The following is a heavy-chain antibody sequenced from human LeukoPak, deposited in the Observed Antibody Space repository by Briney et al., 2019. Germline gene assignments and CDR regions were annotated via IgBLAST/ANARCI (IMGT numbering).Heavy chain of an antibody. CDR1: GGSIRSSYYY. CDR3: ARRAARGRYSSSLPNDAFDI. J-gene: IGHJ3*02. D-gene: IGHD6-13*01. Sequence: PSETLSLTCTVSGGSIRSSYYYWGWIRQPPGKGLEWIGSIYYSGSTYYNPSLKSRVTISVDTSKNQFSLKLSSVTAADTAVYCCARRAARGRYSSSLPNDAFDIWGQGTMVTVSS. V-gene: IGHV4-39*01. CDR2: IYYSGST.